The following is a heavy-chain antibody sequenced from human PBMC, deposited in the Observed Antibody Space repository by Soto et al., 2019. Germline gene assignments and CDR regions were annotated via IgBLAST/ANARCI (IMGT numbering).Heavy chain of an antibody. CDR3: ARGMTPPGAPAWYYFDS. V-gene: IGHV4-4*07. CDR1: GASITGSSY. J-gene: IGHJ4*02. Sequence: QVQLQESGPGLMKPSETLSLTCTVSGASITGSSYWSWIRQPAGKGLEWIGRFSLSGTTNYNPSLRRRVTMSADVSKNQVSLRLTSVTAADTALYYCARGMTPPGAPAWYYFDSWGQGTLVNVSS. CDR2: FSLSGTT. D-gene: IGHD2-8*02.